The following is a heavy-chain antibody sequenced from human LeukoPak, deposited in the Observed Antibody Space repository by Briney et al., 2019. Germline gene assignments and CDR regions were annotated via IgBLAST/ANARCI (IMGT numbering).Heavy chain of an antibody. J-gene: IGHJ4*02. CDR1: GFTFSNYA. Sequence: PGRSLRLSCAASGFTFSNYAMHCIRQAPGKGLEWVAVISYDGSIKYYADSLKGRFTISRDNSKNTLYLQMNSLRAEDTAVYYCARTLALYGSGSFFDFWGQGTLVTVSS. D-gene: IGHD3-10*01. CDR3: ARTLALYGSGSFFDF. CDR2: ISYDGSIK. V-gene: IGHV3-30-3*01.